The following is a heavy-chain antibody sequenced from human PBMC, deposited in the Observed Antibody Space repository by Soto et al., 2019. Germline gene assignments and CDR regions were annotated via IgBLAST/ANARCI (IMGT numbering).Heavy chain of an antibody. Sequence: GGSLRLSCAASGFTVSSNYMSWVRQAPGKGLEWVSVIYSGGSTYYADSVKGRFTISRDNSKNTLYLQMNSLRAEDTAVYYCAASGRGYCSGGSCYSYWYFDLWGRGTLVTVSS. CDR2: IYSGGST. D-gene: IGHD2-15*01. CDR1: GFTVSSNY. V-gene: IGHV3-53*01. J-gene: IGHJ2*01. CDR3: AASGRGYCSGGSCYSYWYFDL.